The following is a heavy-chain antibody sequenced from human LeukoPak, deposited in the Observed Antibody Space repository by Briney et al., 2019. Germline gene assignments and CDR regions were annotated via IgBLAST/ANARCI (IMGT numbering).Heavy chain of an antibody. Sequence: GGSLRLSCGASGFTFTKYWMVWVGQTPEKGLEWVANINQDGSEGYYLDSVRGRFTSSRDNAKNSLYLQMNSLRVEDTAVYYCSNGIYDTSYWGQGTLVTVSS. V-gene: IGHV3-7*01. CDR2: INQDGSEG. J-gene: IGHJ4*02. CDR3: SNGIYDTSY. D-gene: IGHD2/OR15-2a*01. CDR1: GFTFTKYW.